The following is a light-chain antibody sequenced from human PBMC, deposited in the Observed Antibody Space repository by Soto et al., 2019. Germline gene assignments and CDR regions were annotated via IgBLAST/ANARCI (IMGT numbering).Light chain of an antibody. CDR1: QGVTTAY. J-gene: IGKJ3*01. V-gene: IGKV3-20*01. Sequence: EIVLTQSPGTLSLSPGERATLSCRASQGVTTAYLAWYQHKPGQAPRLLIYGASNRATGIPDRLSGSGSGTDFTLTISRLEPEDFAVYSCQQYGASPLFTFGPGTKVDLK. CDR3: QQYGASPLFT. CDR2: GAS.